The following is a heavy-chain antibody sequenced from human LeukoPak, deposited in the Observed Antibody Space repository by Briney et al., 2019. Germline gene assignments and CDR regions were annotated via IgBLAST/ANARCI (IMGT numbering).Heavy chain of an antibody. D-gene: IGHD1-1*01. CDR1: GGSISSGSYY. Sequence: SQTLSLTCTVSGGSISSGSYYWSWIRQPAGKGLEWIGRIYTSGSTNYNPSLKSRVTISVDTSKNQFPLKLSSVTAADTAVYYCASTQGGYNWNDGIYYYYYMDVWGKGTTVTVSS. J-gene: IGHJ6*03. CDR3: ASTQGGYNWNDGIYYYYYMDV. CDR2: IYTSGST. V-gene: IGHV4-61*02.